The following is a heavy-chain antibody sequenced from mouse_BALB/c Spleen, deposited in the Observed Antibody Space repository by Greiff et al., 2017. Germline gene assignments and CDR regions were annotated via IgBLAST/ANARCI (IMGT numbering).Heavy chain of an antibody. CDR2: ISSGGSYT. V-gene: IGHV5-6-4*01. CDR3: TRDDDRYDFAY. J-gene: IGHJ3*01. CDR1: GFTFSSYT. Sequence: EVQLMESGGGLVKPGGSLKLSCAASGFTFSSYTMPWVRQTPEQGLEWVATISSGGSYTNYPDSVKGRFTISRDNAKNTLYLQMSSLTSEDTAMYYCTRDDDRYDFAYWGQGTLVTVSA. D-gene: IGHD2-14*01.